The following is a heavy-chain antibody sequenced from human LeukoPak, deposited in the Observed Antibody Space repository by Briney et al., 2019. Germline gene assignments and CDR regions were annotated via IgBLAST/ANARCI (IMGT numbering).Heavy chain of an antibody. D-gene: IGHD2-8*01. J-gene: IGHJ4*02. CDR3: ARGFCTNGVCYLFDC. V-gene: IGHV3-20*04. CDR1: GFTFDDYG. Sequence: PGGSLRLSCAASGFTFDDYGMSWVRQAPGKGLEWVSGINWNGGSTGYADSVKGRFTISRDNAKNSLYLQMNSLGVEDTALYYCARGFCTNGVCYLFDCWGRGTLVTVSS. CDR2: INWNGGST.